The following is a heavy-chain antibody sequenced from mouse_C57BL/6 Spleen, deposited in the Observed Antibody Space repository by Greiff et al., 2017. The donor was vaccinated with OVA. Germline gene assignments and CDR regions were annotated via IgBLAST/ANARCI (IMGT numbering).Heavy chain of an antibody. V-gene: IGHV5-4*01. D-gene: IGHD4-1*01. CDR1: GFTFSSYA. Sequence: EVQVVESGGGLVKPGGSLKLSCAASGFTFSSYAMSWVRQTPEKRLEWVATISDGGSYTYYPDNVKGRFTISRDNAKNNLYLQMSHLKSEDTAMYYCARGRTGTGYFDYWGQGTTLTVSS. CDR2: ISDGGSYT. CDR3: ARGRTGTGYFDY. J-gene: IGHJ2*01.